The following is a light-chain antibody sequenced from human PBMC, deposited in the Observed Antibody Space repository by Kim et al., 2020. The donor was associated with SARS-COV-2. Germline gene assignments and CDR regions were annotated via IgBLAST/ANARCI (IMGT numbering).Light chain of an antibody. J-gene: IGKJ4*01. V-gene: IGKV1-33*01. CDR3: QQYDDLPLT. CDR1: QDIRNS. CDR2: DAS. Sequence: ASVGDRVTITCQASQDIRNSFNWYQQKPGKAPKLLIYDASTLETGVPSRFSGSGSGTDFIFTISSLQPEDIATYFCQQYDDLPLTFGGGTKVDIK.